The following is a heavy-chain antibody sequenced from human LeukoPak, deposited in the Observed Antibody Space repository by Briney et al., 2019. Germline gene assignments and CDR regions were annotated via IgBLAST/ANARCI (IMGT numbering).Heavy chain of an antibody. V-gene: IGHV1-2*02. J-gene: IGHJ4*02. D-gene: IGHD1-26*01. CDR1: GYTFTGYY. CDR3: ARGGSAGAPADY. CDR2: INPNSGGT. Sequence: ASVKVSCKASGYTFTGYYMHWVRQAPGQGLEWMGWINPNSGGTNYAQKFQGRVTMTRDTSIGTAYMELSRLRSDGTAVYYCARGGSAGAPADYWGQGTLITVSS.